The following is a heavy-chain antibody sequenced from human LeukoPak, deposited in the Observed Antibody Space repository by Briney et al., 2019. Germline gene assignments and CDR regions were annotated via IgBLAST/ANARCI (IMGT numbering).Heavy chain of an antibody. V-gene: IGHV4-39*07. Sequence: SETLSLTCSVSGGSISSTTYHWGWIHQPPGKGLEWIGSISYSGSTYYNPSLRSRVTMSLDTSKNQLSLKLSSVTAADSAVYYCARGGSSSWPFPLDYWGQGTLVTVSS. J-gene: IGHJ4*02. CDR2: ISYSGST. D-gene: IGHD6-13*01. CDR3: ARGGSSSWPFPLDY. CDR1: GGSISSTTYH.